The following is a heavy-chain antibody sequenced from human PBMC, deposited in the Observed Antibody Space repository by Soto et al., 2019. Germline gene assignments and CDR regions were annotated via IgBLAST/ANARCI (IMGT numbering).Heavy chain of an antibody. Sequence: EVQLLESGGDLVQPGGSLRLSCVASGFTFSSYTMTWVRQAPGKGLEWVSVIYSSGDSTYYADSVKGRFTISRVNSKNTLYLQMNSLRADDTAVYYCAKSPTMTTKVVDYWGQGTLVTVSS. CDR1: GFTFSSYT. V-gene: IGHV3-23*01. CDR3: AKSPTMTTKVVDY. D-gene: IGHD4-17*01. J-gene: IGHJ4*02. CDR2: IYSSGDST.